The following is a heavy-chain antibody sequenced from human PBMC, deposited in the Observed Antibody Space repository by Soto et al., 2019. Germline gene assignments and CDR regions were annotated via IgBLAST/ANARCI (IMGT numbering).Heavy chain of an antibody. V-gene: IGHV3-48*02. CDR1: GFTFSSYS. J-gene: IGHJ4*02. D-gene: IGHD2-8*02. Sequence: PVGSLRLPCAASGFTFSSYSMNWVRQAPRKGLEWVSYISSSSSTIYYADSVKGRFTISRDNAKNSLYLQMNSLRDEDTAVYYCARDKSVVYWVAHRGFDNWGQGTLVTV. CDR3: ARDKSVVYWVAHRGFDN. CDR2: ISSSSSTI.